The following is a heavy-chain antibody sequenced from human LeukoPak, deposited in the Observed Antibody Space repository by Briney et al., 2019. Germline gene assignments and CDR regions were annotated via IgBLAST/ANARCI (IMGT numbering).Heavy chain of an antibody. CDR3: ARVTPRSITPHYMDV. D-gene: IGHD3-10*01. CDR2: ISSSGSTI. Sequence: GGSLRLSCAASGFTFSDYYMSWIRQAPGKGLEWVSYISSSGSTIYYADSVKGRFTISKDNAKNSLYLQMNSLRADDTAVDYCARVTPRSITPHYMDVWGKGTTVTVSS. J-gene: IGHJ6*03. V-gene: IGHV3-11*01. CDR1: GFTFSDYY.